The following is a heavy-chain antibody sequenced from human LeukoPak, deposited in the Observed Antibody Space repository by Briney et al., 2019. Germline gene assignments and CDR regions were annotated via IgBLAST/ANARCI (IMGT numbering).Heavy chain of an antibody. D-gene: IGHD6-13*01. CDR1: GYTFTGYY. J-gene: IGHJ6*03. Sequence: ASLKVSCKASGYTFTGYYMHWVRQAPGQGLEWMGWINPNSGGTNYAQKFQGRVTMTRDTSISTAYMELSRLRSDDTAVYYCAGGGAAGTEGYCMDVWGKGTTVTVSS. CDR3: AGGGAAGTEGYCMDV. V-gene: IGHV1-2*02. CDR2: INPNSGGT.